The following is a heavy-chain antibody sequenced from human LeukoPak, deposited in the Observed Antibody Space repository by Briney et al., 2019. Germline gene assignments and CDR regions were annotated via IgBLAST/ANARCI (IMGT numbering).Heavy chain of an antibody. D-gene: IGHD2-15*01. V-gene: IGHV3-30-3*01. J-gene: IGHJ4*02. Sequence: GGSLRLSCAASGFTFSSYAMHWVRQAPGKGLEGVAVISYDGSNKYYADSVQGRFTISRDNSKNTLYLQMNSLRAEDTAVYYCARDPGDIVVVVAATLDYWGQGTLVTVSS. CDR3: ARDPGDIVVVVAATLDY. CDR1: GFTFSSYA. CDR2: ISYDGSNK.